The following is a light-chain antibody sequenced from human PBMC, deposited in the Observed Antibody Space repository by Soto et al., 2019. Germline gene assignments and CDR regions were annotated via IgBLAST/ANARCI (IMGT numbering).Light chain of an antibody. Sequence: QSVLTQPPSASGSPGQSVAISCTGTSSDVGGQNYVSWYQQHPGKAPKLIIYAVTERPSGVPDRFSGSKSGNTASLTVSGLQTEDEADYYCSSYAGNNNYVFGTGTKVTVL. CDR2: AVT. J-gene: IGLJ1*01. V-gene: IGLV2-8*01. CDR1: SSDVGGQNY. CDR3: SSYAGNNNYV.